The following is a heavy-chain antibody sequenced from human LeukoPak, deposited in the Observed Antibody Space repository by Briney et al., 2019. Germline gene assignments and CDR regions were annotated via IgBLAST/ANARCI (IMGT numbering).Heavy chain of an antibody. CDR2: ISNSANAK. J-gene: IGHJ4*02. CDR1: GFSFSNHS. CDR3: ARMSGSRLPGY. D-gene: IGHD3-3*01. V-gene: IGHV3-48*01. Sequence: GGSLRLSCAASGFSFSNHSMNWVRQAPGKGLEWVSYISNSANAKYYAASVKGRFTISRDNGKNSLYLQMNSLRVEDTAVYYCARMSGSRLPGYWGREPLVTVSS.